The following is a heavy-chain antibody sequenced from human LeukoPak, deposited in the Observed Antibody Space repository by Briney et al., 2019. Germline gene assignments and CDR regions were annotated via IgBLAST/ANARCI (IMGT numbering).Heavy chain of an antibody. CDR2: IYAGGENT. Sequence: GALRLSCAASGFTFSSYEMNWVRQAPGKGLEWVSGIYAGGENTYYADSVKGRFTISRDNSKNTLYLQMNSLRGEDTATYYCVRGLRELPYWGQGTLVTVSS. V-gene: IGHV3-23*01. CDR1: GFTFSSYE. CDR3: VRGLRELPY. J-gene: IGHJ4*02. D-gene: IGHD1-26*01.